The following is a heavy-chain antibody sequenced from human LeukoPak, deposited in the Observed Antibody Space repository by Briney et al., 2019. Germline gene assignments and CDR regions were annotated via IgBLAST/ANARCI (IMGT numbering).Heavy chain of an antibody. Sequence: SSETLSLTCTVSGGSISGYFWGWIRQPPGKGLEWIGNFYHNGKINYNPSLKSRVTISADTSNNQFSLKLSSVTAADTAVYYCARSYGDYATLAYWGQGTLVTVSS. CDR3: ARSYGDYATLAY. CDR2: FYHNGKI. V-gene: IGHV4-59*08. CDR1: GGSISGYF. D-gene: IGHD4-17*01. J-gene: IGHJ4*02.